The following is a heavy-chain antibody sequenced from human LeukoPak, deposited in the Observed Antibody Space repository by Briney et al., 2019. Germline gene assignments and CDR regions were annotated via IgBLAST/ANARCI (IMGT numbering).Heavy chain of an antibody. CDR2: IIPIFGTA. V-gene: IGHV1-69*01. Sequence: SVKVSCKASGGTFSSYAISWVRQAPGQGLEWMGGIIPIFGTANYAQKFQGRVTITADESTSTAYMELSSLRSEDTAVYYCARDRTMGELLYDPAFDYWGQGTLVTVSS. J-gene: IGHJ4*02. D-gene: IGHD1-26*01. CDR1: GGTFSSYA. CDR3: ARDRTMGELLYDPAFDY.